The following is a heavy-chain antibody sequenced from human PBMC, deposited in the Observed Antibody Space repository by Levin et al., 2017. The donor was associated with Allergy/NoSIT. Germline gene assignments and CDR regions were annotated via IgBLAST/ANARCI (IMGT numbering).Heavy chain of an antibody. V-gene: IGHV4-34*01. D-gene: IGHD3-9*01. CDR1: GGSFSGYY. CDR3: ARGARLKIKYYDILTGYPYYYYYYMDV. Sequence: ESLKISCAVYGGSFSGYYWSWIRQPPGKGLEWIGEINHSGSTNYNPSLKSRVTISVDTSKNQFSLKLSSVTAADTAVYYCARGARLKIKYYDILTGYPYYYYYYMDVWGKGTTVTVSS. CDR2: INHSGST. J-gene: IGHJ6*03.